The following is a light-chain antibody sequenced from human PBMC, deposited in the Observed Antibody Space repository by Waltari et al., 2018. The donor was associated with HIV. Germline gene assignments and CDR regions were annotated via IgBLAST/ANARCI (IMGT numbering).Light chain of an antibody. J-gene: IGLJ3*02. V-gene: IGLV2-14*03. CDR3: SSYASSSPVV. CDR1: NTDVTGYKF. Sequence: QSALTQPASVSGSPGQSITISCTGANTDVTGYKFVSWYQQHPGKAPKLMIYDVSSRPSGVSNRFSCSKSGNAASLTISGLQPEDEADYYCSSYASSSPVVFGGGTKVTVL. CDR2: DVS.